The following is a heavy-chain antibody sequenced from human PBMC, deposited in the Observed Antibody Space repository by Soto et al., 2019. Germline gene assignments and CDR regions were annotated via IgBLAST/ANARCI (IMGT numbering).Heavy chain of an antibody. CDR2: LSHAGSKK. V-gene: IGHV3-30*18. J-gene: IGHJ4*02. Sequence: QVQLIESGGGVVQPGRSLRLSRAASGFIFNSYDMHWFRQAPGKGLELVAFLSHAGSKKFYSDSLKGRITISRDNFNNTLYLQVHSLRPEDMAVYYCAKDLIGYCGGSTCNIFQSWGQGTLVTVSS. CDR1: GFIFNSYD. D-gene: IGHD2-2*01. CDR3: AKDLIGYCGGSTCNIFQS.